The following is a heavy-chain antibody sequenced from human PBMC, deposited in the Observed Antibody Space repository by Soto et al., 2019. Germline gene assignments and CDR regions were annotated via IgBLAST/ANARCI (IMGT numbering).Heavy chain of an antibody. CDR1: GGSISSGGYS. V-gene: IGHV4-30-2*01. CDR3: ARGGYSRSISCLEFDY. J-gene: IGHJ4*01. Sequence: LSLTCAVSGGSISSGGYSWSWIRQPPGKGLEWIGYIYHSGSTYYNPSLKSRVTISVDRSKNQFSLKLSSVTAADTAVYYCARGGYSRSISCLEFDYSGHGTLLTVSS. CDR2: IYHSGST. D-gene: IGHD2-2*01.